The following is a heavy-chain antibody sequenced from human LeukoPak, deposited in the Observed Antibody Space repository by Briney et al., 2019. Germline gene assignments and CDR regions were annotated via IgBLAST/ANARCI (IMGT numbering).Heavy chain of an antibody. CDR1: GFTFSSYS. D-gene: IGHD3-22*01. Sequence: PGGSLRLSCAASGFTFSSYSMNWVRQAPGKGLEWVSSISSSSSYIYYADSVKGRFTISRDNAKNSLYLQMNSLRAEDTAVYYCARDWDSSGYPFDYWGQGTLVTVSS. CDR3: ARDWDSSGYPFDY. V-gene: IGHV3-21*01. CDR2: ISSSSSYI. J-gene: IGHJ4*02.